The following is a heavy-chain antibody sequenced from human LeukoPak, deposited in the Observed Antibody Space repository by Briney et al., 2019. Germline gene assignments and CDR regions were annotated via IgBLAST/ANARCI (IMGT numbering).Heavy chain of an antibody. CDR2: ISYDASNK. CDR1: GFSFSSYG. CDR3: ARASSGWFPFDY. V-gene: IGHV3-30*03. Sequence: GGSLRLSCVVSGFSFSSYGIHWVRQAPGKGLEWVAFISYDASNKYYADSVKGRFTISRDNAKNTLYLQMNSLRAEDTAVYYCARASSGWFPFDYWGQGTLVTVSS. J-gene: IGHJ4*02. D-gene: IGHD6-19*01.